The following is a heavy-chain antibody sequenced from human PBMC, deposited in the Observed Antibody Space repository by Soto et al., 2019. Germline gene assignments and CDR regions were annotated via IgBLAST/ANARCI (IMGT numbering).Heavy chain of an antibody. CDR1: GFTFSSYW. V-gene: IGHV3-74*01. J-gene: IGHJ4*02. CDR2: INSDGSST. CDR3: ASLKAAAGTLIFDY. Sequence: EVQLVESGGGLVQPGGSLRLSCAASGFTFSSYWMHWVRQAPGKGLVWVSRINSDGSSTSYADSVKGRFTISRDNAKNTLYLQMNSLRAEDTAVYYCASLKAAAGTLIFDYWGQGTLVTVSS. D-gene: IGHD6-13*01.